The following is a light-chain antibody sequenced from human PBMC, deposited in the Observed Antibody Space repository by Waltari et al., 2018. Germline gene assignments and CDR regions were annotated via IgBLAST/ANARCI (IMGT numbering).Light chain of an antibody. CDR3: TSYGGDNNIVI. CDR1: NNDIGSYNH. CDR2: EVN. Sequence: QSALTQPPSASGSPGQSVTISCIGTNNDIGSYNHVSWYQQHPGKAPKFIIFEVNKRPSGGPDRFSGSKSGNTASLTVSGLQAEDEAEYYCTSYGGDNNIVIFGGGTKLTVL. J-gene: IGLJ2*01. V-gene: IGLV2-8*01.